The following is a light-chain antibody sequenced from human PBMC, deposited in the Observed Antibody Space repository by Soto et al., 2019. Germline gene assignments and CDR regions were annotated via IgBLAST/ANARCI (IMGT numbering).Light chain of an antibody. CDR1: QSVSSSY. V-gene: IGKV3-20*01. CDR2: GAS. Sequence: EIVLTQSPGTLSLSPGERATLSCRASQSVSSSYLAWYQQKPGQAPRLLIYGASSRATGIPDRFSGSGSGTDFTLSSSRPEPEDFAVYYCQQYGSSHTFGQGTRLEIK. CDR3: QQYGSSHT. J-gene: IGKJ5*01.